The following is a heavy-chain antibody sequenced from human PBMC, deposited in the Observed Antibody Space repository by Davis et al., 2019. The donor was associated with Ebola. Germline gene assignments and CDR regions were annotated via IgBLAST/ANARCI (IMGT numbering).Heavy chain of an antibody. Sequence: GESLKISCAASGFIFSSYVMSWVRQAPGKGLEWVSGISGSGSSTYYADSVKGRFTISRDSSKNTLYLQMNSLRAEDTALYYCAKPRPQEGAGWWNFDYWGQGTLVTVSS. V-gene: IGHV3-23*01. J-gene: IGHJ4*02. CDR1: GFIFSSYV. D-gene: IGHD2-15*01. CDR3: AKPRPQEGAGWWNFDY. CDR2: ISGSGSST.